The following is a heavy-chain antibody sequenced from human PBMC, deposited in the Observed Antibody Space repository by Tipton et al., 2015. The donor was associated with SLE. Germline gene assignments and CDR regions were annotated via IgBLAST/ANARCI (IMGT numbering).Heavy chain of an antibody. CDR1: GYSISSGYY. CDR3: ARGRWNYLDY. Sequence: TLSLTCTVSGYSISSGYYWGWIRQPPGKGLEWIGRIYHSGSTYYNPSLKSRVTISVDTSKNQFSLKLSSVTAADTAVYYCARGRWNYLDYWGQGTLVTVSS. V-gene: IGHV4-38-2*02. J-gene: IGHJ4*02. D-gene: IGHD1-7*01. CDR2: IYHSGST.